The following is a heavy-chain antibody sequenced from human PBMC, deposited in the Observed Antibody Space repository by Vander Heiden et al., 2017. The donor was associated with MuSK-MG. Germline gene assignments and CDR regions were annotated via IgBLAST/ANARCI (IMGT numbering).Heavy chain of an antibody. CDR3: AIDGGRFGEYHGDY. CDR2: ISYDGSNK. Sequence: QVQLVESGGGVVQPGRSLSLSCAASGFTFSSYAMHWVRQAPGKGLEWVAVISYDGSNKYYADAVKGRFTISRDNSKNTLYLQMKRMRAEETAVYYFAIDGGRFGEYHGDYWGQGTMVTVCS. J-gene: IGHJ4*02. V-gene: IGHV3-30*04. CDR1: GFTFSSYA. D-gene: IGHD3-10*01.